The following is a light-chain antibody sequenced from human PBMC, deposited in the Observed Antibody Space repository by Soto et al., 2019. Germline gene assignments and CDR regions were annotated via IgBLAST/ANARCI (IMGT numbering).Light chain of an antibody. CDR3: QQSYSTPPT. J-gene: IGKJ1*01. CDR1: QSITSY. CDR2: AAS. V-gene: IGKV1-39*01. Sequence: DIQMTQSPSSLSASVGDRVTITCRASQSITSYLNWYQQKLGKAPKLLIYAASSLQSGVPSRFSGSGSGPDFTLTISSLQPEDFATYDCQQSYSTPPTFGQGTKVEIK.